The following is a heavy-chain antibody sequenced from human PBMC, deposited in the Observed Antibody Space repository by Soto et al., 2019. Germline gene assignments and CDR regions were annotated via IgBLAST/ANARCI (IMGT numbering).Heavy chain of an antibody. V-gene: IGHV1-69*13. D-gene: IGHD3-3*01. CDR2: IIPIFGTA. J-gene: IGHJ6*02. CDR3: AKGALQYYDFWSGYPPDYYYGMDV. CDR1: GGTFISYA. Sequence: VKVSYKASGGTFISYAISWVRQAPGQGLEWMGGIIPIFGTANYAQKFQGRVTITADESTSTAYMELSSLRSEDTAVYYCAKGALQYYDFWSGYPPDYYYGMDVWGQGTTVTVSS.